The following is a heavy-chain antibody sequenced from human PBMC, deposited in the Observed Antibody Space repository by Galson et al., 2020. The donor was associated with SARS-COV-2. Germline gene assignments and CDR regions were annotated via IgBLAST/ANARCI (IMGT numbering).Heavy chain of an antibody. CDR2: ISYDGSNK. J-gene: IGHJ4*02. CDR3: ARDKGGYLDY. CDR1: GFTFSSYA. Sequence: GGSLRLSCAASGFTFSSYAMHWVRQAPGKGLEWVAVISYDGSNKYYADSVKGRFTISRDNSKNTLYLQMNSLRAEDTAVYYCARDKGGYLDYWGQGTLVTVSS. V-gene: IGHV3-30*01. D-gene: IGHD2-15*01.